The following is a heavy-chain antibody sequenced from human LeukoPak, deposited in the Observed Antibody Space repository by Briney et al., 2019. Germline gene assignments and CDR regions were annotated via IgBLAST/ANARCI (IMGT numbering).Heavy chain of an antibody. J-gene: IGHJ6*03. Sequence: SETLSLTCAVYGASFSGYYWSWIRQPPGKGLEWIGEINHSGSTNYNPSLKSRVTISVDMSKNQFSLKLNSVTAADTAVYYCARGRGYSGYDHGYYYYYYMDVWGKGTTVTVSS. CDR3: ARGRGYSGYDHGYYYYYYMDV. V-gene: IGHV4-34*01. CDR1: GASFSGYY. CDR2: INHSGST. D-gene: IGHD5-12*01.